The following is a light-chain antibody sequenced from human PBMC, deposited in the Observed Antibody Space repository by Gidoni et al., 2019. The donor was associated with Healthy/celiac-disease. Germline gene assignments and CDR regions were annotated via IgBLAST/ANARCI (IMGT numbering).Light chain of an antibody. Sequence: IVLTQSPGTLSLSPGERATLSCRASQSVSSSYLAWYQQKPGQAPRLLIYGAASRATGIPDSFIGSGSGADFTLTISRLEPEDCSVYYCQQYGSSPPLTFGGGTKVEIK. V-gene: IGKV3-20*01. CDR2: GAA. J-gene: IGKJ4*01. CDR1: QSVSSSY. CDR3: QQYGSSPPLT.